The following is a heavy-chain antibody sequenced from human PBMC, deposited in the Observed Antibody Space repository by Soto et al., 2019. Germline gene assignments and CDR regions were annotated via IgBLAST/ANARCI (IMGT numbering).Heavy chain of an antibody. Sequence: QVQLVQSGAEVKKPGASVKVSCKASGYTFTSYYMHWVRQAPGQGLEWMGIINPSGGSTSYAQKFQGRVTMNRDTSTSTVYMELSSLRSEDTAVYYCARDPCGGDCYSQGANWFDPWGQGTLVTVSS. CDR1: GYTFTSYY. CDR2: INPSGGST. CDR3: ARDPCGGDCYSQGANWFDP. D-gene: IGHD2-21*02. J-gene: IGHJ5*02. V-gene: IGHV1-46*01.